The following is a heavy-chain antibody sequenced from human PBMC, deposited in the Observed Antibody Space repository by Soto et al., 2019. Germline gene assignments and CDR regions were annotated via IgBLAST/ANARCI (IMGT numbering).Heavy chain of an antibody. Sequence: GGSLRLSCAASGFTFSSYSMNWVRQAPGKGLEWVSYISSSSSTIYYADSVKGRFTISRDNDKNSLYLQMNSLRAEDTAVYYCARGSLGRYSSSSALVDIWGQGTMVTVSS. V-gene: IGHV3-48*01. CDR3: ARGSLGRYSSSSALVDI. CDR2: ISSSSSTI. D-gene: IGHD6-6*01. CDR1: GFTFSSYS. J-gene: IGHJ3*02.